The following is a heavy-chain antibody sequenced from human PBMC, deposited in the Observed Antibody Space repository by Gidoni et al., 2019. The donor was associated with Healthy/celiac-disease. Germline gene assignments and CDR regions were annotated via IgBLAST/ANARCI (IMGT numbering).Heavy chain of an antibody. J-gene: IGHJ4*02. V-gene: IGHV3-23*01. CDR3: AKKDYPINDY. CDR2: ISGSGGST. Sequence: EVQLLESGGGLVQPGGSLRLSCAASGFTFSSEAMSWVRQAPGKGLEWVSAISGSGGSTYYADSVKGRFTISRDNAKNTLYLQMNSPRAEDTAVYYCAKKDYPINDYWGQGTLVTVSS. CDR1: GFTFSSEA. D-gene: IGHD4-17*01.